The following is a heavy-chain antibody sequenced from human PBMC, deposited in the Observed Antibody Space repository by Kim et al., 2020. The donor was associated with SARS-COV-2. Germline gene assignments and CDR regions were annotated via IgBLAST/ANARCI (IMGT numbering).Heavy chain of an antibody. V-gene: IGHV3-33*01. D-gene: IGHD6-13*01. J-gene: IGHJ3*02. CDR3: ARASSSWSDAFDI. Sequence: YADSVKGRFTISRDNSKNTLYLQMNSLRAEDTAVYYCARASSSWSDAFDIWGQGTMVTVSS.